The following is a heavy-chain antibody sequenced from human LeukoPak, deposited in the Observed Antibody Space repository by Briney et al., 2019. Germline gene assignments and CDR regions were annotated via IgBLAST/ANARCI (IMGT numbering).Heavy chain of an antibody. CDR1: GVTLSSYA. CDR2: ISSSGSGGNT. D-gene: IGHD2-21*02. Sequence: GGSLRLSCAASGVTLSSYAMSWARQAPGKGLEWVSGISSSGSGGNTYYADSVKGRFTISRDSSKNTLFLHMNTLRAEDTAIYYCVREDTPATANYWGQGTLVTISS. V-gene: IGHV3-23*01. CDR3: VREDTPATANY. J-gene: IGHJ4*02.